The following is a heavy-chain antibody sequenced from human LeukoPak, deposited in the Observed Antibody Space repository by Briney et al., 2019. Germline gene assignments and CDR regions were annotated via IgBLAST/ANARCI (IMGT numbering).Heavy chain of an antibody. Sequence: SGGSLRLSCAASGFTFSSYEMNWVRQAPGKGLEWVSYISSSGSTIYYADSVKGRFTISRDNAKNSLYLQMNSLRAEDTAVYYCARDNRVLISSSTNFDYWGQGTLVTVSS. CDR2: ISSSGSTI. D-gene: IGHD6-13*01. J-gene: IGHJ4*02. CDR1: GFTFSSYE. CDR3: ARDNRVLISSSTNFDY. V-gene: IGHV3-48*03.